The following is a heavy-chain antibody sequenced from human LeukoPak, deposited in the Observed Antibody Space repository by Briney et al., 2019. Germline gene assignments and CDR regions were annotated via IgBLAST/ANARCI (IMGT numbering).Heavy chain of an antibody. CDR1: GFTFSSYE. V-gene: IGHV3-74*01. Sequence: GGSLRLSCAASGFTFSSYEMNWVRQAPGKGLVWVSRINTDGSSTTYADSVKGRFTLSRDNARNTLFLQMNSLRAEDTAVYYCARDPKNNYFDYWGQGTLVTVSS. CDR2: INTDGSST. CDR3: ARDPKNNYFDY. J-gene: IGHJ4*02.